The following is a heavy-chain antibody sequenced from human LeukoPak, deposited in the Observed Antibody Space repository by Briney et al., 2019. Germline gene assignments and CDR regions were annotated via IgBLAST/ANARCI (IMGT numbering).Heavy chain of an antibody. Sequence: ASVKVSCKASGYTFTGYYMHWVRQAAGQGLEWMGWINPKSGGTNYAQNFQCRVSMIRDTSISTAYMELSSLKSDDTAVYYCSRDRNSGSSLDIWGQGTMLTVSS. D-gene: IGHD6-6*01. J-gene: IGHJ3*02. CDR1: GYTFTGYY. V-gene: IGHV1-2*02. CDR2: INPKSGGT. CDR3: SRDRNSGSSLDI.